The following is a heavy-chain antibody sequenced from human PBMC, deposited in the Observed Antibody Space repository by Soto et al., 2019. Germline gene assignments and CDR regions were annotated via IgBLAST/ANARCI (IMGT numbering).Heavy chain of an antibody. D-gene: IGHD5-12*01. CDR3: ARGDYDYGGYYFDY. J-gene: IGHJ4*02. Sequence: QVQLQESGPGLVKPSETLSLTCAVSGGSVSSGNYYWSWIRQPPGKGLEWIGYIYYTGGTNYNPSLKSRDTISLDTSKNQFSLKLSSVTAADTAVYYCARGDYDYGGYYFDYWGQGTLVTVSS. CDR1: GGSVSSGNYY. CDR2: IYYTGGT. V-gene: IGHV4-61*01.